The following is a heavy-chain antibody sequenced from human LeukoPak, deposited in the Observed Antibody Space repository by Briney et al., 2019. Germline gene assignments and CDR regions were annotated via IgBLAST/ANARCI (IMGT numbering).Heavy chain of an antibody. Sequence: ASVKVSCRASGYTFTSYDINWVRQATGQGLEWMGWMNPNSGNTGYAQKFQGRVTMTRNTSISTAYMELSSLRSEDTAVYYCARGRRVIIEGTLGYYYGMDVWGQGTTVTVSS. CDR1: GYTFTSYD. J-gene: IGHJ6*02. V-gene: IGHV1-8*01. CDR2: MNPNSGNT. CDR3: ARGRRVIIEGTLGYYYGMDV. D-gene: IGHD3-3*01.